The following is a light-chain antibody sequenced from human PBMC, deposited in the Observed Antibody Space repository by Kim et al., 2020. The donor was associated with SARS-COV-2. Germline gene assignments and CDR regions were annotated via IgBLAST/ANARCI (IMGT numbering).Light chain of an antibody. V-gene: IGKV2-30*02. CDR3: MQGTHSPPYT. J-gene: IGKJ2*01. CDR1: QSLVHSDGRTY. Sequence: DVVMTQSPLSLPVTLGQTASISCTSSQSLVHSDGRTYLNWFHQRPGQSPRRLIYNISNRDSGVPDRFSGSGSGTDFTLRISRVEAEDVGVYYCMQGTHSPPYTFGQGTKLEI. CDR2: NIS.